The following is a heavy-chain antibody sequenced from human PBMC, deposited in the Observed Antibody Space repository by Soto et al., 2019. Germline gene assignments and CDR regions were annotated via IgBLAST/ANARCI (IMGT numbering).Heavy chain of an antibody. CDR3: ARAMQTYYDFWSGYYLDS. CDR2: INHSGNT. Sequence: PSETLSLTCAVSGGSFSGYYWSWIRQPPGKGLQWIGEINHSGNTNSDPALTSRLTISVDTSKNQFSLNLRSLTAADTAIYYCARAMQTYYDFWSGYYLDSWGQGTLVTVSS. CDR1: GGSFSGYY. J-gene: IGHJ4*02. V-gene: IGHV4-34*01. D-gene: IGHD3-3*01.